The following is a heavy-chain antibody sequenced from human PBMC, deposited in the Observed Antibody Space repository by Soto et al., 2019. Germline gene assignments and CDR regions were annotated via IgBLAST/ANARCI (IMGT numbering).Heavy chain of an antibody. CDR1: GGSFSGYY. CDR3: ARGLWVFNWFDP. CDR2: INHSGST. D-gene: IGHD3-10*01. J-gene: IGHJ5*02. V-gene: IGHV4-34*01. Sequence: KTSETLSLTCAVYGGSFSGYYWSWIRQPPGKGLEWIGEINHSGSTNYNPSLKSRVTISVDTSKNQFSLKLSSVTAADTAVYYCARGLWVFNWFDPWGPGTLVTVSS.